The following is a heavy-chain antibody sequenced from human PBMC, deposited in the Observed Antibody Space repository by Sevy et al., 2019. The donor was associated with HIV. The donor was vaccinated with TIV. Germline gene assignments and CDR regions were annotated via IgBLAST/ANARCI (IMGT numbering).Heavy chain of an antibody. J-gene: IGHJ4*02. D-gene: IGHD1-26*01. V-gene: IGHV4-59*08. CDR3: AGDNAWGRRYS. CDR1: GGSITSLY. CDR2: IYYNGHI. Sequence: SETLSLTCTVSGGSITSLYWNWIRQPPGKGLEWIANIYYNGHINYNPSLKSRVTLSLDTSKNQYSLRLSSGTAADTARYYCAGDNAWGRRYSWGQGTLVTVSS.